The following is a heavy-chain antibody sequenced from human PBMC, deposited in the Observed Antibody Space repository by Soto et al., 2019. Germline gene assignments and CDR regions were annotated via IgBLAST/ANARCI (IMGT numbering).Heavy chain of an antibody. CDR2: IWYDGSNK. Sequence: QMQLVESGGGVVQPGRSLRLSCAASGFTFSNYGMHWVRQAPGKGLEWVAIIWYDGSNKYYADSVKGRFTISRDNSKNTVYLQMNSLRAEDTDKYYCAAGEPLDYRGQGTLVTVSS. CDR1: GFTFSNYG. CDR3: AAGEPLDY. V-gene: IGHV3-33*01. J-gene: IGHJ4*02. D-gene: IGHD3-10*01.